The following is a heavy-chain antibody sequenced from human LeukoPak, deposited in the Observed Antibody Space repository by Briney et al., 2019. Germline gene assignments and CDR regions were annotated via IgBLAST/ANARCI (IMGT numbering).Heavy chain of an antibody. V-gene: IGHV4-30-4*01. CDR2: IFYSGST. D-gene: IGHD4-17*01. CDR3: ARQLATVTRFDS. Sequence: SETLSLTCTVSGGSVNSADYYWSWIRQPPGKGLQWIGYIFYSGSTYYSPSLKSRFSISVDTSKNQFSLKLRSVTAADTAVYYCARQLATVTRFDSWGQGTLVTVSS. J-gene: IGHJ4*02. CDR1: GGSVNSADYY.